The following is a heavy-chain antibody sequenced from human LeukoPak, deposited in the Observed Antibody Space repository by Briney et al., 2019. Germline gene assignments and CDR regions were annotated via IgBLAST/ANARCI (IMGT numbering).Heavy chain of an antibody. CDR2: MTNSGDNT. J-gene: IGHJ4*02. CDR1: GFTFSKYA. CDR3: AKRRDSSSAYFSDFDS. V-gene: IGHV3-23*01. Sequence: PGGSLRLSCAASGFTFSKYAMTWVRQAPGKGLEWVSGMTNSGDNTYYADFVKGRFTISRDNSKNTLYLQMNSLRADDTATYYCAKRRDSSSAYFSDFDSWGQGSLVTVSS. D-gene: IGHD3-22*01.